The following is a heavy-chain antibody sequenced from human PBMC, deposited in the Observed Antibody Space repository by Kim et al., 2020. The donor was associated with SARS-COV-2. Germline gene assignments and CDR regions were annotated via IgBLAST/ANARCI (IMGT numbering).Heavy chain of an antibody. Sequence: GGSLRLSCTASGFTFGDNSMGWFRQAPGEGLEWVGFIRSKAYGGTTEHAASVKGRFTISRDDSKSIAYLQMNSLKTEDTGVYYCTREPVEIFYAFDIWGQGTMVTVSS. CDR3: TREPVEIFYAFDI. V-gene: IGHV3-49*03. D-gene: IGHD3-3*01. CDR1: GFTFGDNS. J-gene: IGHJ3*02. CDR2: IRSKAYGGTT.